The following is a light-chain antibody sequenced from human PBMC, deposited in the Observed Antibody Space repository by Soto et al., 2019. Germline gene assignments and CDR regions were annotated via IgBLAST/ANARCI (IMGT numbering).Light chain of an antibody. CDR2: EVT. V-gene: IGLV2-14*01. J-gene: IGLJ1*01. CDR3: SSYTTSSTYV. Sequence: QSVLTQPASVSGSPGQSITISCTGTSSDVGDSNYVSWYQQHPGKVPKLMIYEVTYRPSGVSNRFSGSKSGNTASLTISGLQPEDEADYYCSSYTTSSTYVFGTGTKVTVL. CDR1: SSDVGDSNY.